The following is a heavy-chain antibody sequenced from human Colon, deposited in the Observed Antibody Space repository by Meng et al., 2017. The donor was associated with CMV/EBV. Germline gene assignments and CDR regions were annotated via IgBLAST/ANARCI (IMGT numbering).Heavy chain of an antibody. CDR2: IYYSGST. CDR1: GGSISSYY. Sequence: SETLSLTCSVSGGSISSYYWSWIRQPPGKGLEWIGYIYYSGSTNYSPSLKSRVTISVDTSKNHFSLNLTSVTAADTAVYFCATSSRDIEVFDMWGQGTKVTVSS. V-gene: IGHV4-59*01. CDR3: ATSSRDIEVFDM. D-gene: IGHD1-14*01. J-gene: IGHJ3*02.